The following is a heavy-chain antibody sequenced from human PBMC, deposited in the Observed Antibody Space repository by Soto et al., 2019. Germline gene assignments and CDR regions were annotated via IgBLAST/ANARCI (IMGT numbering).Heavy chain of an antibody. J-gene: IGHJ5*02. CDR3: ARSDNKGDSDGLDA. Sequence: QEQLVESGGDVVQPGRSLTLSCAASGFTFSANAMHWVRQAPGKGLEWVAVIAYDGTIKIYRDSVKGRFTISRDDSKSTLDVQMTSFRSEDTAVYYCARSDNKGDSDGLDAWGQGTMVTVSS. CDR1: GFTFSANA. CDR2: IAYDGTIK. D-gene: IGHD1-20*01. V-gene: IGHV3-30-3*01.